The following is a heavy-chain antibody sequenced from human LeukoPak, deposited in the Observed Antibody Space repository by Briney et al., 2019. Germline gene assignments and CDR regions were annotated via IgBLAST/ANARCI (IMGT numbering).Heavy chain of an antibody. CDR1: GGSISSGGYY. CDR2: IYHSGST. J-gene: IGHJ5*02. Sequence: SQTLSLTCTVSGGSISSGGYYWSWIRQPPGKGLEWIGYIYHSGSTYYNPSLKSRVTISVDRSKNLFSLKLSSVTAADTAVYYCAREDFKWFDPWGQGTLVTVSS. CDR3: AREDFKWFDP. V-gene: IGHV4-30-2*01.